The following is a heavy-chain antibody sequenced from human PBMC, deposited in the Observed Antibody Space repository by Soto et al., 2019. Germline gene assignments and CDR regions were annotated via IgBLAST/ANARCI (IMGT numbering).Heavy chain of an antibody. J-gene: IGHJ4*02. V-gene: IGHV3-30*18. CDR1: GFTFSSYG. CDR3: AKRGGLLWFGELSVDY. CDR2: ISYDGSNK. D-gene: IGHD3-10*01. Sequence: GGSLRLSCAASGFTFSSYGMHWVRQAPGKGLEWVAVISYDGSNKYYADSVKGRFTISRDNSKNTLYLQMNSLRAEDTAVYYCAKRGGLLWFGELSVDYWGQGTLVTVSS.